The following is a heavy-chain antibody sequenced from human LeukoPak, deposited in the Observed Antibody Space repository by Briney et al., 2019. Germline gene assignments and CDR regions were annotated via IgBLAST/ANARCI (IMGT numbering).Heavy chain of an antibody. V-gene: IGHV3-9*01. CDR3: AKMSSSWGDAFDI. D-gene: IGHD6-13*01. CDR2: ISWSSGSI. Sequence: PGGSLRLSCAASGLTFDDYAMDWVRQAPGKGLEWVSGISWSSGSIGYADSVKGRFTISRDNAKNSLYLQMNSLRVEDTALYYCAKMSSSWGDAFDIWGQGTMVIVSS. J-gene: IGHJ3*02. CDR1: GLTFDDYA.